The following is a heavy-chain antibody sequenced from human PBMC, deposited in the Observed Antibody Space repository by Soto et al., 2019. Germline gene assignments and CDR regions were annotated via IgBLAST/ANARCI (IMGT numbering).Heavy chain of an antibody. CDR2: INPNSGGT. CDR3: ARARLLPIDAFDI. J-gene: IGHJ3*02. V-gene: IGHV1-2*04. Sequence: GASVKVSCKASGYTFTGYYMHWVRQAPGQGLEWMGWINPNSGGTNYAQKFQGWVTMTRDTSISTAYMELSRLRSDDTAVYYCARARLLPIDAFDIWGQGTMVTVSS. CDR1: GYTFTGYY. D-gene: IGHD2-21*02.